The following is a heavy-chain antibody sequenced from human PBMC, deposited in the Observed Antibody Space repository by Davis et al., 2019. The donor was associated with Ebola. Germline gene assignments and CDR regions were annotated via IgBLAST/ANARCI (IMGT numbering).Heavy chain of an antibody. CDR1: GFSSSTYS. CDR3: ARVGGNISRGVIGY. D-gene: IGHD3-10*01. J-gene: IGHJ4*02. V-gene: IGHV3-21*01. Sequence: PGGSLRLSCALSGFSSSTYSTNWVRQAPGKGLEWVSSISSSSSYIYYADSVKGRFTISRDNANNSLYLQMNSLRAEDTAVYYCARVGGNISRGVIGYWCQGTLVTVSS. CDR2: ISSSSSYI.